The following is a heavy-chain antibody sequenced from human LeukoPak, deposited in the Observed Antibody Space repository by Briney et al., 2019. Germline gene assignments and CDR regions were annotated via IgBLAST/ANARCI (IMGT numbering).Heavy chain of an antibody. J-gene: IGHJ4*02. D-gene: IGHD5-18*01. V-gene: IGHV5-51*01. CDR2: ICPGDSDT. CDR3: ARTFSPVDTSMNANFDY. Sequence: GESLKISCKGSGYSFTSYWIGWVRQMPGKGLEWMGIICPGDSDTRYSPSFQGQVTISADKSISTAYLQWSSLKASDTAMCYCARTFSPVDTSMNANFDYWGQGTLVTVSS. CDR1: GYSFTSYW.